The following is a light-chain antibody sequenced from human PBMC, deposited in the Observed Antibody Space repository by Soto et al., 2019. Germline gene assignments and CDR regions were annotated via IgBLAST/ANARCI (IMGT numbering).Light chain of an antibody. J-gene: IGKJ2*01. CDR3: QLTDSWRRS. CDR1: KSVSIY. V-gene: IGKV3D-11*02. CDR2: DAS. Sequence: EIGLTQYPATLSVSPGERATLSCWASKSVSIYLAWYQQKPGQAPRLLIYDASNRASDIPARFSGSGAQTAFTLTINSVEPDDSAVYYCQLTDSWRRSFGQGTKLEI.